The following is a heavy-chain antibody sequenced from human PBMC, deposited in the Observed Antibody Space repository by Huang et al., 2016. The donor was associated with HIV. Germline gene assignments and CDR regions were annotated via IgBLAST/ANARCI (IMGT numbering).Heavy chain of an antibody. J-gene: IGHJ3*02. CDR1: GYTLTELS. V-gene: IGHV1-24*01. D-gene: IGHD2-21*01. CDR2: FAPEHGET. Sequence: QVQLVQSGAEVKKPGASVKVSCKVSGYTLTELSIHWVRQAPGKGLEWRGGFAPEHGETTYPQNFQGRVTMTEDTSTDTAYMELNSLRSEDTAVYYCATGFDTYYDIWGQGTMVIASS. CDR3: ATGFDTYYDI.